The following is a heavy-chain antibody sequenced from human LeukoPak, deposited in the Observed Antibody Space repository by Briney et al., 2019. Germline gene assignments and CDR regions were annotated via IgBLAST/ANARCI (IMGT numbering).Heavy chain of an antibody. J-gene: IGHJ6*02. D-gene: IGHD5-18*01. CDR3: ARGDTAMAFDYYGMDV. CDR2: INPNSGGT. Sequence: GASVKVSCKASGYTFTGYYMHWVRQAPGQGLEWMGWINPNSGGTNYAQKFQGWVTMTRDTSISTAYMELSRLRSDDTAVYYCARGDTAMAFDYYGMDVWGQGTTVTVSS. CDR1: GYTFTGYY. V-gene: IGHV1-2*04.